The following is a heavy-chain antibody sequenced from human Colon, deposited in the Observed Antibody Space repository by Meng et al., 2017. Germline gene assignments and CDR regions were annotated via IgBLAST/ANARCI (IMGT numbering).Heavy chain of an antibody. D-gene: IGHD4-17*01. CDR3: ARSSTDGVTTVNYYYYGMDV. J-gene: IGHJ6*02. CDR1: GGSISSGRYY. V-gene: IGHV4-61*02. CDR2: IYTSGST. Sequence: LRLSCTVSGGSISSGRYYWSWIRQPAGKGLEWIGRIYTSGSTNYNPSLKSRVTISLDASKTQFSLKLSSVTAADTAVYYCARSSTDGVTTVNYYYYGMDVWGQGTTVTVSS.